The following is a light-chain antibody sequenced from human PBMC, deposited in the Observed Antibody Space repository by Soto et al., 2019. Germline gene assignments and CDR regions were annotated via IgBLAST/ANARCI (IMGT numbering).Light chain of an antibody. CDR3: RSFAGSSTFVV. J-gene: IGLJ2*01. Sequence: QSALTQAASVSGSPGQSITISCSGTTSDIGAYNYVSWFQQHPGKAPKLIIYEVSSRPSGVSNRFSGSKSGNTASLTISGLQAEDEVDYYCRSFAGSSTFVVFGGGTKRTVL. CDR2: EVS. V-gene: IGLV2-14*01. CDR1: TSDIGAYNY.